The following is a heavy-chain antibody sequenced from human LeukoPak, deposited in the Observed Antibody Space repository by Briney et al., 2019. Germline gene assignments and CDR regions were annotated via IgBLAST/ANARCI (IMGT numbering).Heavy chain of an antibody. CDR1: GGSISSGDYY. Sequence: SQTLSLTCTVSGGSISSGDYYWRWIRQPPGKGLEWIGYIYYSGSTYYNPSLKSRVTISVDTSKSQFSLKLSSVTAADTAVYYCARTHSGYDLKDDAFDIWGQGTMVTVSS. J-gene: IGHJ3*02. D-gene: IGHD5-12*01. CDR2: IYYSGST. V-gene: IGHV4-30-4*08. CDR3: ARTHSGYDLKDDAFDI.